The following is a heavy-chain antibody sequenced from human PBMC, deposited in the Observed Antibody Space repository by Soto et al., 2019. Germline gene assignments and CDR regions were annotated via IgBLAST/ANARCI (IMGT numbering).Heavy chain of an antibody. J-gene: IGHJ4*02. CDR2: ISASGDST. Sequence: VHLLESGGGLVQPGGSLKLSCATSGVGFSNYGMSWVRQAPGKGLEWVSGISASGDSTYYAYPVKGRFTISVDNSKRTLYLQMNSLRAEDTAIYYCATDPRGPDYWGQGTQVTV. V-gene: IGHV3-23*01. CDR3: ATDPRGPDY. CDR1: GVGFSNYG.